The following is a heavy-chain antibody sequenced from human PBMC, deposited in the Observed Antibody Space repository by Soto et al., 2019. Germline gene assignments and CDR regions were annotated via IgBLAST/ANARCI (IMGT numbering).Heavy chain of an antibody. D-gene: IGHD3-10*01. Sequence: SVKVSCKASGYTFTSYAMHWVRQAPGQRLEWMGWINAGNGNTKYSQKCQGRVTITRDTSASTAYMELSGLRSEDTAVYYCARDGPYYYGSGSYYGPYYFDYWGQGTLVTVSS. CDR1: GYTFTSYA. CDR3: ARDGPYYYGSGSYYGPYYFDY. V-gene: IGHV1-3*01. CDR2: INAGNGNT. J-gene: IGHJ4*02.